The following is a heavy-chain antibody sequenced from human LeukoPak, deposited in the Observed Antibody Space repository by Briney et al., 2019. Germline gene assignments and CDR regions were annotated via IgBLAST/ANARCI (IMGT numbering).Heavy chain of an antibody. D-gene: IGHD1-1*01. J-gene: IGHJ1*01. Sequence: PSETLSLTCTVSGVSISSYYWSWIRQPPGEGLEYIGYIHYSGRTYYNPSLKSRVSTSVDTSKSQFSLKLSSVTAADTALYYCACTGTTGIIYAKYFQHWGQGTLVTVSS. CDR1: GVSISSYY. CDR2: IHYSGRT. CDR3: ACTGTTGIIYAKYFQH. V-gene: IGHV4-59*01.